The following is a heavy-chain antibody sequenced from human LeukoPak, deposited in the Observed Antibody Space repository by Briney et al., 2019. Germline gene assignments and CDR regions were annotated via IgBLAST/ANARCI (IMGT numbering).Heavy chain of an antibody. CDR1: GGSISSYS. J-gene: IGHJ5*02. CDR2: IYNSGSN. D-gene: IGHD1-26*01. Sequence: SETLSLTCTVSGGSISSYSWSWIRQSPGKGLEWIGYIYNSGSNNYDPSFKSRVTISVDTSKNQFSLKLSSVTAADTAVYYCARHVGFRHWFDPWGQGTLVTVS. CDR3: ARHVGFRHWFDP. V-gene: IGHV4-59*08.